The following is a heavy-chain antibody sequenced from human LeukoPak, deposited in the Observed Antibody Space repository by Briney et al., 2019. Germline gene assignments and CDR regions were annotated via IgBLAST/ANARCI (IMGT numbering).Heavy chain of an antibody. CDR3: ASVSCSSTSCYDFDY. Sequence: GASVKVSCKASGYTFTSYGISWARQAPGQGLEWMGWISAYNGNTNYAQKLQGRVTMTTDTSTSTAYMELRSLRSDDTAVYYCASVSCSSTSCYDFDYWGQGTLVTVSS. J-gene: IGHJ4*02. CDR2: ISAYNGNT. V-gene: IGHV1-18*01. CDR1: GYTFTSYG. D-gene: IGHD2-2*01.